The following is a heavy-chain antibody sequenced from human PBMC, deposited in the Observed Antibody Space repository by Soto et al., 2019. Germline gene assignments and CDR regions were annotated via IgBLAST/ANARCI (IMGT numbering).Heavy chain of an antibody. CDR3: ARAYGVWAFDF. Sequence: QVQLQESGPGLVKPSQTLSLTCTVSGGSISSGGYYWSWIRQHPGQGLEWIGYIYSSGSTYYNPSLNSRVTISVDPSKNQFSPKLSSVTAADTAVYYCARAYGVWAFDFWGQGTMVTVSS. D-gene: IGHD2-8*01. J-gene: IGHJ3*01. CDR1: GGSISSGGYY. CDR2: IYSSGST. V-gene: IGHV4-31*03.